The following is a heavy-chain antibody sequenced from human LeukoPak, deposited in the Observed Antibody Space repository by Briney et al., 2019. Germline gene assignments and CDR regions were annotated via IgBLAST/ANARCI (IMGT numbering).Heavy chain of an antibody. D-gene: IGHD3-22*01. Sequence: RASVKVSCKASGYTFTSYGISWVRQATGQGLEWMGWMNPNSGNTGYAQKFQGRVTMTRNTSISTAYMELSSLRSEDTAVYYCARGAKYYYDSSGYPNDFDYWGQGTLVTVSS. CDR2: MNPNSGNT. CDR3: ARGAKYYYDSSGYPNDFDY. V-gene: IGHV1-8*02. CDR1: GYTFTSYG. J-gene: IGHJ4*02.